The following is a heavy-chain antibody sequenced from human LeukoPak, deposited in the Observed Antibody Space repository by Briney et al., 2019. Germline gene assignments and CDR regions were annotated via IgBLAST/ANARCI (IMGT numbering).Heavy chain of an antibody. CDR3: AKALSGTLAGNFDY. D-gene: IGHD1-1*01. J-gene: IGHJ4*02. Sequence: PGVSLRLSCAASGFTFSDYAMTWVRQAPGKGLEWVSTITTSGGCTYCADSVKGRFTISRDNSKNTLYLQMNSLRAEDTAVYYCAKALSGTLAGNFDYWGQGTLVTVSS. CDR1: GFTFSDYA. CDR2: ITTSGGCT. V-gene: IGHV3-23*01.